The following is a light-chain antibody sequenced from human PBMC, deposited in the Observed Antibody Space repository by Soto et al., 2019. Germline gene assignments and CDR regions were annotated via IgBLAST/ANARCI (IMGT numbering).Light chain of an antibody. CDR2: GAS. V-gene: IGKV3-20*01. CDR3: QQYGSSPPVT. CDR1: QSVSSSY. Sequence: EIVLTQSPGNLSLSPGERATLSCRASQSVSSSYLAWYQQKPGQAPRLLIYGASGRATGIPDRFSGSVSGTDFTLTISRLEPEDFAVYYCQQYGSSPPVTFGQGTRLEIK. J-gene: IGKJ5*01.